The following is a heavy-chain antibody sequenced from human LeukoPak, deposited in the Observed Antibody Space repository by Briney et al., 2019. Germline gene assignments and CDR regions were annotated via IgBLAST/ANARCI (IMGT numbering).Heavy chain of an antibody. V-gene: IGHV1-46*01. D-gene: IGHD6-19*01. J-gene: IGHJ3*02. Sequence: GASVKVSCKASGYTFTGYYMHWVRQAPGQGLEWMGIINPSGGSTSYAQKFQGRVTMTRDTSTSTVYMELNSLRFEDTAVYYCARDLGEAGNRPTFDAFDIWGQGTMVSVSS. CDR1: GYTFTGYY. CDR3: ARDLGEAGNRPTFDAFDI. CDR2: INPSGGST.